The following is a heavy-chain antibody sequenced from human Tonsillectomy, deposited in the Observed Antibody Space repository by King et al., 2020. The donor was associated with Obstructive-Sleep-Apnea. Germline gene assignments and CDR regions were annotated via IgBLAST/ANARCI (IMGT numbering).Heavy chain of an antibody. CDR1: GFTFGDYT. J-gene: IGHJ5*02. V-gene: IGHV3-49*03. CDR3: TREADSLWSGGGFWFDP. D-gene: IGHD3-10*01. Sequence: VQLVESGGGLVQPGRSLRLSCTASGFTFGDYTMSWFRQGPGKGLVWVGFIRSKVYGGTTEYAASVKGRFTISIDDSKSIAYLQMNSLKTEDTAGYYFTREADSLWSGGGFWFDPWGQGTLVTVSS. CDR2: IRSKVYGGTT.